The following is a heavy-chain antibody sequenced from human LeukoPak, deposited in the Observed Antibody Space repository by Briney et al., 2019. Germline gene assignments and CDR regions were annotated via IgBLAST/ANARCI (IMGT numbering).Heavy chain of an antibody. J-gene: IGHJ4*02. CDR1: GASLSSYY. Sequence: PSEPLSLTCTVSGASLSSYYWSWIPQPPGKGPGWIGDIYYSGNTNYNPSLKSLVTISIDTSKNQFSLKLNALAAADTAVYYCARVGYSFGNDYWGQGTLVTVSS. V-gene: IGHV4-59*01. D-gene: IGHD5-18*01. CDR3: ARVGYSFGNDY. CDR2: IYYSGNT.